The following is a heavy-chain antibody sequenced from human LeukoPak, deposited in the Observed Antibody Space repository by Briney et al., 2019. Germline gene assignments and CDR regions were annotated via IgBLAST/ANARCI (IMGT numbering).Heavy chain of an antibody. CDR1: GFTFSSYG. Sequence: GRSLRLSCAASGFTFSSYGMHWVRQAPGKGLEWVAVIWYDGSNKYYADSVKGRFTISRDNSKNTLYLQMNSLRAEDTAVYYCARDPNGDYLGAFDFWGQGTLVTVS. CDR3: ARDPNGDYLGAFDF. V-gene: IGHV3-33*01. J-gene: IGHJ3*01. D-gene: IGHD4-17*01. CDR2: IWYDGSNK.